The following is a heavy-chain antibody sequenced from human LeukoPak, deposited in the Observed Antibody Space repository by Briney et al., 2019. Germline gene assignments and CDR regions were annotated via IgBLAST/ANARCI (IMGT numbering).Heavy chain of an antibody. CDR1: GGSISSGGYY. Sequence: ETLSLTCTVSGGSISSGGYYWSWIRQHPGKGLEWIGYIYYSGSTNYNPSLKSRVTISVDTSKNQFSLKLSSVTAADTAVYYCARVIIVVPAVYAFDIWGQGTMVTVSS. J-gene: IGHJ3*02. CDR3: ARVIIVVPAVYAFDI. CDR2: IYYSGST. V-gene: IGHV4-61*08. D-gene: IGHD2-2*01.